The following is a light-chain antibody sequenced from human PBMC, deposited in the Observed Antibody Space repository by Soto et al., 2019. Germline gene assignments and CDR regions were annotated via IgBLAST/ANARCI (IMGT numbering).Light chain of an antibody. CDR2: DVS. V-gene: IGLV2-14*01. J-gene: IGLJ1*01. CDR1: SSDVGGYNY. Sequence: HSALTQPASVSGSPGQSITISCTGTSSDVGGYNYVSWYQQHPGKAPELMIYDVSNRPSGVSNRFSGSKSGNTASLTISGLQAEDEADYYCSSYTSSSTLEVFGTGTKVTVL. CDR3: SSYTSSSTLEV.